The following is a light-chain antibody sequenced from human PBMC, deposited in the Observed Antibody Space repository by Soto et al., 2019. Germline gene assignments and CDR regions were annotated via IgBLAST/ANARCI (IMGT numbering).Light chain of an antibody. CDR2: DAS. V-gene: IGKV1-5*01. Sequence: EIQMTQPPSPLSASVGDRVTITWRASQSIDRWLAWYQQKPGEAPKLLIYDASALPPGVPSRFSGSGSGTNFTLTIASLQPDDFATYYCQQYETFSGTFGPGTKVDI. J-gene: IGKJ1*01. CDR1: QSIDRW. CDR3: QQYETFSGT.